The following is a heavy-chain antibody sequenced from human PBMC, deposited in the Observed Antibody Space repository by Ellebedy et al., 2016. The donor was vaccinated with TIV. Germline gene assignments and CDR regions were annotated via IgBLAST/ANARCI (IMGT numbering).Heavy chain of an antibody. CDR2: ISGYNGDT. J-gene: IGHJ6*02. CDR1: GGTFSTYP. Sequence: ASVKVSCKASGGTFSTYPISWVRQAPGQGLEWMGWISGYNGDTQYAQKLQGRLTMTADATTSTVYMELRSLRSDDTAAYYCARFTYAEMVDTAYYYGLDVWGLGTTVTVS. V-gene: IGHV1-18*01. D-gene: IGHD5-24*01. CDR3: ARFTYAEMVDTAYYYGLDV.